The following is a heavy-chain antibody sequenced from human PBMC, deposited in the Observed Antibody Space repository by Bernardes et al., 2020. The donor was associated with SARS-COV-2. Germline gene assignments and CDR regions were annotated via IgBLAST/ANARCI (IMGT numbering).Heavy chain of an antibody. CDR2: INSGGGTT. CDR1: GFNFGYHW. Sequence: GGSLRLSCEASGFNFGYHWMHWVRQAPGKGLVWVARINSGGGTTNYADSVKGRFTISRDNAKNTLYLQMSSLSAEDTAVYYCTRGPISGYGSFGVWGQGTLVTVSS. J-gene: IGHJ4*02. D-gene: IGHD3-22*01. CDR3: TRGPISGYGSFGV. V-gene: IGHV3-74*01.